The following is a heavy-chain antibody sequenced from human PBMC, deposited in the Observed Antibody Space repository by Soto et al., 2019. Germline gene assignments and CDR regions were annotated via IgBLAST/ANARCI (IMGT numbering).Heavy chain of an antibody. CDR1: GFKFNIYS. CDR2: ITSDTNTI. J-gene: IGHJ4*02. D-gene: IGHD6-19*01. Sequence: EVQLVESGGGLVQPGGSLRLSCAASGFKFNIYSMNWIRQAPGKGLEWFAYITSDTNTIKYADSVRGRFTISRDNAKNSVDLQMNSLRGEDAAVYYCARSVEGHFDYWGQGTVVTVSS. CDR3: ARSVEGHFDY. V-gene: IGHV3-48*01.